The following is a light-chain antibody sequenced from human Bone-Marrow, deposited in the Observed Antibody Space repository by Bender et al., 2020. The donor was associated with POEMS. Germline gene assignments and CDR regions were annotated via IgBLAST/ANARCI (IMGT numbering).Light chain of an antibody. CDR1: SSDVGGYNY. J-gene: IGLJ3*02. V-gene: IGLV2-11*01. CDR3: SSWDDSLSGWV. CDR2: DVS. Sequence: QSALTQPRSVSGSPGQSVTISCTGTSSDVGGYNYVSWYQQHPGKAPKLIIYDVSSRPSGVSDRFSASKSGTSASLAISDIQSEDEGDYYCSSWDDSLSGWVFGGGTKLTVL.